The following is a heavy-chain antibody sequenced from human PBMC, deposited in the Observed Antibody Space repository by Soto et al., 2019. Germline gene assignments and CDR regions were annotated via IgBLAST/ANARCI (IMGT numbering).Heavy chain of an antibody. Sequence: PSETLSLTCTVSGGSISSSSYYWGWIRQPPGKGLEWIGSIYYSGSTYYNPSLKSRVTISVDTSKNQFSLKLSSVTAADTAVYYCARSSGDLAWLLRLGAFDIWGQGTMVT. CDR3: ARSSGDLAWLLRLGAFDI. CDR1: GGSISSSSYY. CDR2: IYYSGST. D-gene: IGHD3-3*01. J-gene: IGHJ3*02. V-gene: IGHV4-39*01.